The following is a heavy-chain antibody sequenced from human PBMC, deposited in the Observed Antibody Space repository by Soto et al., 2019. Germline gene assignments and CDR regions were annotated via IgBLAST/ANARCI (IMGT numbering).Heavy chain of an antibody. V-gene: IGHV3-7*03. Sequence: EVQLVESGGGLVQPGGSLRLSCAASGFMFSTYWMTWVRQAPGKGLEWVANIKQDGSEKYYVDSVKGRFSVSRDNAENSLHLQISSLRVDDTAVYYCAKNGLPYGSSWPDHWGQGTLVTVSS. CDR1: GFMFSTYW. CDR3: AKNGLPYGSSWPDH. CDR2: IKQDGSEK. J-gene: IGHJ4*02. D-gene: IGHD6-13*01.